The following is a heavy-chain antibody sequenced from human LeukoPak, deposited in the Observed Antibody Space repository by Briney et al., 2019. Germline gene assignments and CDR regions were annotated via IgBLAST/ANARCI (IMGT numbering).Heavy chain of an antibody. D-gene: IGHD6-13*01. CDR3: ARGLRQQLAQKYYYYYMDV. CDR1: GYSISSGYY. V-gene: IGHV4-38-2*02. CDR2: IYHSGST. J-gene: IGHJ6*03. Sequence: PSETLSLTCTVSGYSISSGYYWGWIRQPPGKGLEWIGSIYHSGSTYYNPSLKSRVTISVDTSKNQFSLKLSSVTAADTAVYYCARGLRQQLAQKYYYYYMDVWGKGTTVTVSS.